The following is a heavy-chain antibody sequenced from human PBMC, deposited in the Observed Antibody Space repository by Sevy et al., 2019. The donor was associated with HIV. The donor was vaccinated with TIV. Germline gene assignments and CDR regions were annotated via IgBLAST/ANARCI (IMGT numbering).Heavy chain of an antibody. V-gene: IGHV4-30-4*01. CDR2: IYYSGGT. D-gene: IGHD5-18*01. J-gene: IGHJ4*02. Sequence: SETLSLTCTVSGGSVSSSDYYWSWIRQPPGKGLQWVGYIYYSGGTYYNPFLNSRFSMSVDTSKNQFSLMLSSVTAADTAVYYCASKRGYSSGPFDYWGQGTLVTVSS. CDR3: ASKRGYSSGPFDY. CDR1: GGSVSSSDYY.